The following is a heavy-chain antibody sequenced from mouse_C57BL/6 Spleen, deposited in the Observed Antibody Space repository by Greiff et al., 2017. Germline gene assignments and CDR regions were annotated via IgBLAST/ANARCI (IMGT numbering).Heavy chain of an antibody. V-gene: IGHV1-53*01. CDR3: AREHYGSSYDYAMGY. Sequence: QVQLQQPGTELVKPGASVKLSCKASGYTFTSYWMHWVKQRPGQGLEWIGNINPCNGGTNYNEKFKSKATLTVDKSSSTAYMQPSSLPSEDSAVYYCAREHYGSSYDYAMGYWGQGTSVTVAS. J-gene: IGHJ4*01. D-gene: IGHD1-1*01. CDR2: INPCNGGT. CDR1: GYTFTSYW.